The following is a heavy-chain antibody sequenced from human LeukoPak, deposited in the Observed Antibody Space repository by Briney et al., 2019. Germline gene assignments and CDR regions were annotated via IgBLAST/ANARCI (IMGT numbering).Heavy chain of an antibody. CDR1: GYTFTYYY. CDR2: VDPEDGET. D-gene: IGHD3-10*01. Sequence: ASVTLSCTSSGYTFTYYYIHWVQQAPGKGLEWMGRVDPEDGETVYAEEFQGRVTITADTSTDTAYMELSSLRAEDMAVYYCATDRIDYGSGRRCYMDVWGKGTSVTVSS. CDR3: ATDRIDYGSGRRCYMDV. V-gene: IGHV1-69-2*01. J-gene: IGHJ6*03.